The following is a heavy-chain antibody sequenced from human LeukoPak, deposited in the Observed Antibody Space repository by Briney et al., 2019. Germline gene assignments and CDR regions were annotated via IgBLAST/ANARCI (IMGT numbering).Heavy chain of an antibody. CDR1: GFTFSSYR. V-gene: IGHV3-21*01. CDR3: ARDREDYSNVWFDP. J-gene: IGHJ5*02. Sequence: GGSLRLFCAASGFTFSSYRMNWVRQAPGKGLEWVSSISSSSSYVYYADSVKGRFTISRDNAKNSPYLQMNSLRADDTAVYDCARDREDYSNVWFDPWGQGTLVTVSS. D-gene: IGHD2-15*01. CDR2: ISSSSSYV.